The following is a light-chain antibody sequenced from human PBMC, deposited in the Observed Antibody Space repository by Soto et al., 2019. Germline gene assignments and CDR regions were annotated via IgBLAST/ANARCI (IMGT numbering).Light chain of an antibody. CDR1: QSITSY. V-gene: IGKV1-39*01. CDR2: SAF. J-gene: IGKJ1*01. Sequence: DIQIAQSPSSLSASVGDRVTITCRASQSITSYLNWYQQKPGKAPNLLIYSAFSLESGVPSRFSGSGSGTDYTLTISSLQPEDFATYFCQQSYSRPRTFGQGTKGDIK. CDR3: QQSYSRPRT.